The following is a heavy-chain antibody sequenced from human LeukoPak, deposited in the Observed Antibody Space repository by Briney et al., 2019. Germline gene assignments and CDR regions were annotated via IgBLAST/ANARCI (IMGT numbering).Heavy chain of an antibody. V-gene: IGHV3-30*02. J-gene: IGHJ6*03. Sequence: GGSLRLSCAASGFSLSGYDMHWVRQAPGKGLEWVAFIRYDGSNKYYADPVKGRFTISRDNSKNTLYLQMNSLRAEDTAVYYCAKDDCSGGSCYSYYYYYMDVWGKGTTVTISS. CDR2: IRYDGSNK. CDR3: AKDDCSGGSCYSYYYYYMDV. D-gene: IGHD2-15*01. CDR1: GFSLSGYD.